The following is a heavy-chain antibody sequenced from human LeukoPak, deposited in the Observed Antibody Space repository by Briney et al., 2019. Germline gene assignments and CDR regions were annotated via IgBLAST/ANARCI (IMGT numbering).Heavy chain of an antibody. CDR3: ARGRRVADYYDSSGFNWFDP. CDR2: IWYDGSNK. D-gene: IGHD3-22*01. CDR1: GFTFSSYG. V-gene: IGHV3-33*01. Sequence: PGRSLRLSCAASGFTFSSYGMHWVRQAPGKGLEWVAVIWYDGSNKYYADSVKGRFTISRDNSKNTLYLQMNSLRAEDTAVYYCARGRRVADYYDSSGFNWFDPWGQGTLVTVSS. J-gene: IGHJ5*02.